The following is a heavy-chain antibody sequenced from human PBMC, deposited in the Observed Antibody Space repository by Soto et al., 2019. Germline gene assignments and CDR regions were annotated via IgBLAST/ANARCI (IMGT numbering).Heavy chain of an antibody. Sequence: EVQVVESGGGLVQPGGSVRLSCVVSGFTFSTYWMSWVRQAPGKGLEWVAHMNEDGSEKYYVDSVKGRFTILRDNAKNSLYLQMNILTADDTAVYYCARGGGRYPDYWGQGTLVSVSS. CDR2: MNEDGSEK. D-gene: IGHD6-19*01. J-gene: IGHJ4*02. V-gene: IGHV3-7*01. CDR3: ARGGGRYPDY. CDR1: GFTFSTYW.